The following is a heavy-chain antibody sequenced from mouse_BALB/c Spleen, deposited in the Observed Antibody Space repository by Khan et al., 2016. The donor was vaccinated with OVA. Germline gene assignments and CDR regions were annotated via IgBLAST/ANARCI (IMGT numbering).Heavy chain of an antibody. J-gene: IGHJ3*01. V-gene: IGHV5-6*01. CDR1: GFTFSSYS. Sequence: VQLKESGGDLVKPGGSLKLSCAASGFTFSSYSMSWVRQTPDKRLEWVATISPGGDYTYYPDNLKGRSTISRDNSKNTPYLQLTDLKSDDSAVYYCAGRVIGSFAYWGQGTLVTVSA. CDR3: AGRVIGSFAY. CDR2: ISPGGDYT.